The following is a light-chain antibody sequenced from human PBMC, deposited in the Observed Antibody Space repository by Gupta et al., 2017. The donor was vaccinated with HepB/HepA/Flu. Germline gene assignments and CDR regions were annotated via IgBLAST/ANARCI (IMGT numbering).Light chain of an antibody. J-gene: IGKJ1*01. V-gene: IGKV1-9*01. CDR2: AAS. CDR1: QGISSY. Sequence: IQLTPSPSFLSASVGDRVTITCRASQGISSYLAWYQQRAGKAPRLLIYAASTLQSGVPSRFSGSGSGTEFTLTISSLQPEDFATYYCQQLDSYPRTFGQGTKVEIK. CDR3: QQLDSYPRT.